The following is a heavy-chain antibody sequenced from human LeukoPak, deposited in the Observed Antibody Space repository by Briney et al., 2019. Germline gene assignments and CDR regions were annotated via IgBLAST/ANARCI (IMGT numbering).Heavy chain of an antibody. J-gene: IGHJ4*02. CDR1: GFTFSSYS. CDR3: ARETYCTSTRCPIGDHFDY. V-gene: IGHV3-21*01. D-gene: IGHD2-2*01. Sequence: GGSLRLSCAASGFTFSSYSMNWVRQAPGKGLEWVSFISTSSSYIYYADSVKGRFTISRDNAKNSLYLQMNSLRAEDTAVYYCARETYCTSTRCPIGDHFDYWGQGTLVTVSS. CDR2: ISTSSSYI.